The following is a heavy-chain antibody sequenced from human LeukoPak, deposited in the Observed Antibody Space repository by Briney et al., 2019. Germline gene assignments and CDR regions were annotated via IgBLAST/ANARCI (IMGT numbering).Heavy chain of an antibody. J-gene: IGHJ2*01. CDR3: ARNIRWYFDL. D-gene: IGHD2-2*02. CDR2: ISSSGSTI. CDR1: GFTFSSYA. Sequence: GGSLRLSCAASGFTFSSYAMSWVRQAPGKGLEWVSYISSSGSTIYYADSVKGRFTISRDNAKNSLYLQMNSLRAEDTAVYYCARNIRWYFDLWGRGTLVTVSS. V-gene: IGHV3-48*03.